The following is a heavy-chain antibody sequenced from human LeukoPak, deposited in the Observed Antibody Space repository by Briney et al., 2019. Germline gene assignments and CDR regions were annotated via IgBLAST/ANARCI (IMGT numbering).Heavy chain of an antibody. J-gene: IGHJ4*02. CDR3: AKDQWWDSSGYYRFDY. CDR1: GFTVDSNY. Sequence: QSGGSLRLSCAASGFTVDSNYLSWVRQAPGKGLEWVSTIYTGGNTYYAASVKGRFTISRDFSKNTLYLQMNSLRAEGTAVYYCAKDQWWDSSGYYRFDYWGQGTLVTVSS. CDR2: IYTGGNT. V-gene: IGHV3-53*01. D-gene: IGHD3-22*01.